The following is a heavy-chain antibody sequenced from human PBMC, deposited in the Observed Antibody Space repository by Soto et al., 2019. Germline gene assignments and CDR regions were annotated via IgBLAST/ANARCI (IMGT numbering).Heavy chain of an antibody. J-gene: IGHJ4*02. Sequence: QLQLQESGPGLVKPSETLSLTCTVSGGSISSSSYYWGWIRQPPGKGLEWIGSIYYSGSTYYNPSLKGRVTISVDTSKNHFSLKLSSVTAADTAVYYCAEDSSGWTVFDSWGQGTLVTVSS. CDR1: GGSISSSSYY. CDR2: IYYSGST. V-gene: IGHV4-39*02. D-gene: IGHD6-19*01. CDR3: AEDSSGWTVFDS.